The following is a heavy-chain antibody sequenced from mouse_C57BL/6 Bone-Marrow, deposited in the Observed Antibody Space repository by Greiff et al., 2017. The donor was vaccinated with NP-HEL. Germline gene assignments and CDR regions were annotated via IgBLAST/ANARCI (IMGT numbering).Heavy chain of an antibody. V-gene: IGHV5-6*02. CDR2: ISSGGSYT. Sequence: DVKLVESGGDLVKPGGSLKLSCAASGFTFSSYGMSWVRQTPDKRLEWVATISSGGSYTYYPDSVKGRFTISRDNAKNTLYLQMSSLKSEDTAMYYCARRHGNYEDYWGQGTTLTVSS. CDR1: GFTFSSYG. CDR3: ARRHGNYEDY. D-gene: IGHD2-1*01. J-gene: IGHJ2*01.